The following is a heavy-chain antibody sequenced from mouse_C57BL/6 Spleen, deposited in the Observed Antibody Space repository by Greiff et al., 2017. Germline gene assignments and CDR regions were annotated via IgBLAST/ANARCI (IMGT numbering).Heavy chain of an antibody. Sequence: QVQLQQSGAELAKPGASVKLSCKASGYTFTSYWMHWVKQRPGQGLEWIGYINPSSGYTKYNQKFKDKDTLTADKSSSTAYMQLSSLTYEDSAVYYCARIDSSGYVGDYFDYWGQGTTLTVSS. J-gene: IGHJ2*01. D-gene: IGHD3-2*02. CDR1: GYTFTSYW. CDR3: ARIDSSGYVGDYFDY. V-gene: IGHV1-7*01. CDR2: INPSSGYT.